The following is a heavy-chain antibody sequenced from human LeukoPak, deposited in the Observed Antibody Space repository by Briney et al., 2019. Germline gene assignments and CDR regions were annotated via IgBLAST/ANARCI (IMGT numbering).Heavy chain of an antibody. V-gene: IGHV3-33*01. CDR2: IWYDGSNK. J-gene: IGHJ5*02. CDR3: ARDWSGLWFGELLT. CDR1: GFTFSSYG. D-gene: IGHD3-10*01. Sequence: GGSLRLSCAASGFTFSSYGMHWVRQAPGKGLEWVAVIWYDGSNKFYADSGKGRFTISRDNSKNTLYLQMNSLRAEDTAVYYCARDWSGLWFGELLTWGQGTLVTVSS.